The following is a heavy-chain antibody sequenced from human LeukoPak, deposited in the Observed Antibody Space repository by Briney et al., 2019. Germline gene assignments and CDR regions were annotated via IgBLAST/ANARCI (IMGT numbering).Heavy chain of an antibody. J-gene: IGHJ6*02. CDR3: ARHGEDPLYGSGSYYYGMDV. V-gene: IGHV5-51*01. D-gene: IGHD3-10*01. CDR2: IYPGDSDT. Sequence: GESLKISCKGSGYRFTSYWIGWVRPMPGKGLEWMGIIYPGDSDTRYSPSFQGQVTNSADKSISTAYLQWSSLKASDTAMYYCARHGEDPLYGSGSYYYGMDVWGQGTTVTVSS. CDR1: GYRFTSYW.